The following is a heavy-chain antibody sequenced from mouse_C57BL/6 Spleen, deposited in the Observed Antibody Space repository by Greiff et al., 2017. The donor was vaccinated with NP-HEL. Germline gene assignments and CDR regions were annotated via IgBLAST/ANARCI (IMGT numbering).Heavy chain of an antibody. CDR1: GFTFSSYA. CDR3: ARDPDYGGYYTMDY. D-gene: IGHD2-4*01. CDR2: ISDGGSYT. Sequence: EVKLMESGGGLVKPGGSLKLSCAASGFTFSSYAMSWVRQTPEKRLEWVATISDGGSYTYYPDNVKGRFTISRDNAKNNLYLQMSHLKSEDTAMYYCARDPDYGGYYTMDYWGKGTSVTVSS. V-gene: IGHV5-4*01. J-gene: IGHJ4*01.